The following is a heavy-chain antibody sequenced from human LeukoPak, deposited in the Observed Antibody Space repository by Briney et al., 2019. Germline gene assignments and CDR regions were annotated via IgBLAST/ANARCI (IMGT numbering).Heavy chain of an antibody. V-gene: IGHV3-11*06. CDR1: GFTFSDCY. Sequence: GGSLRLSCVVSGFTFSDCYMSWIRQAPGKGLEWVSYISSASSTYTNYADSVKGRFTISRDNAKNSLYLQLNSLRAEDTAVYYCARTTTSWFFDYWGQGTLVTVSS. J-gene: IGHJ4*02. CDR2: ISSASSTYT. CDR3: ARTTTSWFFDY. D-gene: IGHD1-14*01.